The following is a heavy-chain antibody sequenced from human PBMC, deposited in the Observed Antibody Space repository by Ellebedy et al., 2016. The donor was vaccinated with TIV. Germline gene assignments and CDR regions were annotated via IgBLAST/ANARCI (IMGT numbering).Heavy chain of an antibody. V-gene: IGHV1-18*04. D-gene: IGHD6-13*01. CDR2: ISAFNGDT. CDR1: GYTFTTYG. CDR3: ARDLVEGVAAALFGMDV. Sequence: AASVKVSCKASGYTFTTYGINWVRQAPGQELEWMGWISAFNGDTNYAQKLQGRVTMTTDTSTSTAYMELRRLKSDDTAVYYCARDLVEGVAAALFGMDVWGQGTTVTVSS. J-gene: IGHJ6*02.